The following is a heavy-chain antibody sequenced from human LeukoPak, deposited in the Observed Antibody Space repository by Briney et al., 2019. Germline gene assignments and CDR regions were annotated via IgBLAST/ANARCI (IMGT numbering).Heavy chain of an antibody. CDR1: GFTFSSHA. D-gene: IGHD1-26*01. CDR2: ISGSGGST. Sequence: PGGSLRLSCAASGFTFSSHAMSWVRQAPGKGLEWVSAISGSGGSTYYTDSVKGRFTISRDNSNNTLLLQMNSLKTEDTAVYYCTTVPIAGSYYYYYGMDVWGQGTTVTVSS. V-gene: IGHV3-23*01. J-gene: IGHJ6*02. CDR3: TTVPIAGSYYYYYGMDV.